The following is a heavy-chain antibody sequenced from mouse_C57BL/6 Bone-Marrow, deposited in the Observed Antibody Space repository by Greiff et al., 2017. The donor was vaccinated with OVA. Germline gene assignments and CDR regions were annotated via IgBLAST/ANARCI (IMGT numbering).Heavy chain of an antibody. CDR2: IYPGGGYT. CDR1: GYTFTNYW. CDR3: ARGRGFDY. J-gene: IGHJ2*01. Sequence: VQLVESGAELVRPGTSVKMSCKASGYTFTNYWIGWAKQRPGHGLEWIGDIYPGGGYTNYNEKFKGKATLTADKSSSTAYMQFSSLTSEDSAIYYCARGRGFDYWGQGTTLTVSS. V-gene: IGHV1-63*01.